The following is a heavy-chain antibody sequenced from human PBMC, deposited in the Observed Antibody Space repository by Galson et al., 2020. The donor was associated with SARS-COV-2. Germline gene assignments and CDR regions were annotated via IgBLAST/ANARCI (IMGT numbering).Heavy chain of an antibody. CDR2: INPNSGGT. J-gene: IGHJ5*02. Sequence: ASVKVSCKASGYTFTGYYMHWVRQAPGQGLEWMGWINPNSGGTNYAQKFQGRVTMTRDTSISTAYMELRRLRSDDTAVYYCARVREQAVVNWFDPWGQGTLVTVSS. CDR1: GYTFTGYY. D-gene: IGHD2-15*01. V-gene: IGHV1-2*02. CDR3: ARVREQAVVNWFDP.